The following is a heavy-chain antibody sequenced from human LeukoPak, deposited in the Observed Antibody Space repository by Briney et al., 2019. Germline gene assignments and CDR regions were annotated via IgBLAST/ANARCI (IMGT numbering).Heavy chain of an antibody. CDR2: IKQDGSEK. J-gene: IGHJ3*02. CDR1: GFTFSSYW. Sequence: GGSLRLSCAASGFTFSSYWMSWVRQAPGKGLEWVANIKQDGSEKYYVDSVKGRLTISRDNAKNSLYLQMNSLRAEDTAVYYCARLDPSGSYPDAFDIWGQGTMVTVSS. D-gene: IGHD1-26*01. V-gene: IGHV3-7*01. CDR3: ARLDPSGSYPDAFDI.